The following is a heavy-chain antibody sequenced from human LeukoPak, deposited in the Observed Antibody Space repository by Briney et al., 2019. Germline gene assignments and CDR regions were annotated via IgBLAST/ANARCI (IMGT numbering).Heavy chain of an antibody. CDR1: GFTFSSYA. V-gene: IGHV3-23*01. D-gene: IGHD5-12*01. Sequence: GGSLRLSCAASGFTFSSYAMSWVRQAPGKGLEWVSAISGSGGSTYYADSVKGRFTISRDNSKNTLYLQMNSLRAEDTAVYYCAKAFRLGGYSGYEGLDYYFDYWGQGPLVTVSS. CDR2: ISGSGGST. J-gene: IGHJ4*02. CDR3: AKAFRLGGYSGYEGLDYYFDY.